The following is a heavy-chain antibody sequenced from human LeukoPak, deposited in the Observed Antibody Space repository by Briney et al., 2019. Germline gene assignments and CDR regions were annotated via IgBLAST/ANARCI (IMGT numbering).Heavy chain of an antibody. CDR1: GFTFTSSA. D-gene: IGHD3-10*01. J-gene: IGHJ6*04. CDR2: IVVGSGNT. CDR3: AATKVTMVRGGYYYGMDV. V-gene: IGHV1-58*01. Sequence: RASVKVSCKASGFTFTSSAVQWVRQARGQRLEWIGWIVVGSGNTNYAQKFQERVTITRDMSTSTAYMELSSLRSEDTAVYYCAATKVTMVRGGYYYGMDVWGKGTTVTVSS.